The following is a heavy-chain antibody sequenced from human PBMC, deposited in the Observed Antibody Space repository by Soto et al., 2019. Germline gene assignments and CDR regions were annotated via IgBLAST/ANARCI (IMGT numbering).Heavy chain of an antibody. V-gene: IGHV4-30-4*01. D-gene: IGHD5-12*01. J-gene: IGHJ4*02. CDR2: IYYTGST. CDR1: GGSISSGDYY. Sequence: QVQLQESGPGLVKPSQTLSLTCTVSGGSISSGDYYWSWIRQPPGKGLEWIGYIYYTGSTYYNPSLKSRVTISVDTAKNQFALNLSSVTAADTAVYYCARGLSGGSDFDYWGQGTLVTVSS. CDR3: ARGLSGGSDFDY.